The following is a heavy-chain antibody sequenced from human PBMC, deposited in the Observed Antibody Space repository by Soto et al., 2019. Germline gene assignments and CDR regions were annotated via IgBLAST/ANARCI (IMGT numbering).Heavy chain of an antibody. J-gene: IGHJ4*02. Sequence: PGGSLRLSCAASGFTFSSYGMHWVRQAPGKGLEWVAVIWYDGSNKYYADSVKGRFTISRDNSKNTLYLQMNSLRAEDTAVYYCARESCSSTSCCDYWGCHYWGQGTLVTVSS. CDR2: IWYDGSNK. CDR1: GFTFSSYG. CDR3: ARESCSSTSCCDYWGCHY. V-gene: IGHV3-33*01. D-gene: IGHD2-2*01.